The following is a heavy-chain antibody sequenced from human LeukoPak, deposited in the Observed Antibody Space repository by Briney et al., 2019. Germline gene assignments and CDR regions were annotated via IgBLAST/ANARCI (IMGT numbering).Heavy chain of an antibody. Sequence: GGSLRLSCAASGFTFSSYGMHWVRQAPGKGLEWVAFIRYDGSNKYYADSVKGRFTISRDNSKNTLYLQMNSLRAEDTAVYYCAKDITMVRGVIREFDYWGQGTLVTVSS. V-gene: IGHV3-30*02. D-gene: IGHD3-10*01. CDR1: GFTFSSYG. CDR2: IRYDGSNK. J-gene: IGHJ4*02. CDR3: AKDITMVRGVIREFDY.